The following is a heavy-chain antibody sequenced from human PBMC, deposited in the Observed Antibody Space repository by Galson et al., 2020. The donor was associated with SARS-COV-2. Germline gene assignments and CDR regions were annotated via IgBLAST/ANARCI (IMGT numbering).Heavy chain of an antibody. D-gene: IGHD3-16*02. J-gene: IGHJ5*02. CDR3: ARALPFYDYIWGGYRPSWFDP. Sequence: SETLSLTCTVSGASISSGGYYWMWIRQHPGKGLEWIGHIHNSGTTYYTPSLKSRLTISRDTSKNVFSLKLKSVTAADTAVYYCARALPFYDYIWGGYRPSWFDPWGQGTLVTVSS. CDR1: GASISSGGYY. V-gene: IGHV4-31*03. CDR2: IHNSGTT.